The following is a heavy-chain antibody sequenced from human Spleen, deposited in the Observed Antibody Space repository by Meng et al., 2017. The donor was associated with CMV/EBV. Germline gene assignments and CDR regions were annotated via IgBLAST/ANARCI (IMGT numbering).Heavy chain of an antibody. V-gene: IGHV3-30*03. D-gene: IGHD2-8*02. CDR2: ISYDGTKK. J-gene: IGHJ4*02. CDR1: GLTFSNYC. Sequence: AAGLTFSNYCMTWVRQAPGKVLEWVAIISYDGTKKDYSESVKGRFTISRDNPKNTLYLKMNSLRSEDTAVYYCFGVGYCTASSCPDFWGQGTLVTVSS. CDR3: FGVGYCTASSCPDF.